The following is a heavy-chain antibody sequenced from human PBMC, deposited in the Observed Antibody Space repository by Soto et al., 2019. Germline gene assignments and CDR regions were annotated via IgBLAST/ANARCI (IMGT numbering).Heavy chain of an antibody. CDR3: ARGGLYAYYQDN. V-gene: IGHV3-74*01. Sequence: EVQLVESGGGLVQPGGSLRLSCAASGFTFNNYWMHWVRQAPGKELVWVSRIKGDGSSTNSADFVQGRFTISRDNAKNTLYLEMNRLRAEDTAVYHCARGGLYAYYQDNWGQGTLVTVSS. CDR2: IKGDGSST. CDR1: GFTFNNYW. J-gene: IGHJ4*02. D-gene: IGHD3-16*01.